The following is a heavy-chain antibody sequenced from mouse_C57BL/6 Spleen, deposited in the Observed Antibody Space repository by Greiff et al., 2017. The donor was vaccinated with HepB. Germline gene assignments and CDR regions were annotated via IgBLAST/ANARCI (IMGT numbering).Heavy chain of an antibody. CDR3: ARDGVYAMDY. V-gene: IGHV5-4*01. CDR2: ISDGGSYT. CDR1: GFTFSSYA. Sequence: DVKLVESGGGLVKPGGSLKLSCAASGFTFSSYAMSWVRQTPEKRLEWVATISDGGSYTYYPDNVKGRFTISRDNAKNNLYLQMSHLKSEDTAMYYCARDGVYAMDYWGQGTSVTVSS. J-gene: IGHJ4*01.